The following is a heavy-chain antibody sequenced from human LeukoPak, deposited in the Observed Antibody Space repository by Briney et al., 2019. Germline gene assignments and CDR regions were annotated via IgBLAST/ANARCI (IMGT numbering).Heavy chain of an antibody. V-gene: IGHV3-21*01. J-gene: IGHJ2*01. CDR2: VSESSTYT. CDR3: ARVRPITIFGVVIIPYWYFDL. Sequence: GGSLRPSCVASGFTFSSYSMNWVRQAPGKGLEWVSSVSESSTYTYYADSVKGRFTISRDNAKNSLYLQMNSLRAEDTAVYYCARVRPITIFGVVIIPYWYFDLWGRGTLVTVSS. CDR1: GFTFSSYS. D-gene: IGHD3-3*01.